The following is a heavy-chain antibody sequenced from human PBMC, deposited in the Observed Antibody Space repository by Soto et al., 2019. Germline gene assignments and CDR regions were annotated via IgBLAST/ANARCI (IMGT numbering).Heavy chain of an antibody. CDR1: GFPFNSYA. Sequence: PGGSLRLSCAASGFPFNSYALSWVRHAPGKGLEWVSAISGSGGSTYYADSVKGRFTISRDNSKNTLYLQMNSLRAEETAVYYCAKDRSGPWFGTRRWVAVWGPGTTVTVSS. D-gene: IGHD3-10*01. J-gene: IGHJ6*02. V-gene: IGHV3-23*01. CDR3: AKDRSGPWFGTRRWVAV. CDR2: ISGSGGST.